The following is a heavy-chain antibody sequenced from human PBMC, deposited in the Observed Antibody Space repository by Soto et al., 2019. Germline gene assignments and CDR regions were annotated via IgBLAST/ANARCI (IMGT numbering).Heavy chain of an antibody. CDR2: IRSYNGNT. CDR1: GYAFSSYG. CDR3: ARSWLPPDDYYYYMDV. Sequence: VKVSCKASGYAFSSYGFSWVRQAPGQGLEWMGWIRSYNGNTNYAQNLQGRVTMTTDTSTSTAYMELRSLKSDDTAVYYCARSWLPPDDYYYYMDVWGQGTTVTVSS. V-gene: IGHV1-18*01. D-gene: IGHD5-12*01. J-gene: IGHJ6*02.